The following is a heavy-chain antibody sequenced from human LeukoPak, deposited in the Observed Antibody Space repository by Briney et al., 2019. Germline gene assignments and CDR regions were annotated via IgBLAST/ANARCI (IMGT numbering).Heavy chain of an antibody. CDR3: ARHVEEKGMDV. CDR2: IYYSGST. D-gene: IGHD5-24*01. Sequence: PSETLSLTCTVSGGSLSSYYWSWIRQPPGKGLEWIGYIYYSGSTNYNPSLKSRVTMSIDTSKNQFSLRLSSVTAADTAVYYCARHVEEKGMDVWGQGTTVTVSS. CDR1: GGSLSSYY. V-gene: IGHV4-59*08. J-gene: IGHJ6*02.